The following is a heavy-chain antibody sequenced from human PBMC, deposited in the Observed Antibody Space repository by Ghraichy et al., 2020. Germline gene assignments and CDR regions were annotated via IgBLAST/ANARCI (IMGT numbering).Heavy chain of an antibody. CDR2: VYYSGAT. CDR3: ARHFYVSSALEWELHAQYSFDS. Sequence: SETLSLTCTVSGGSISDYYWSWIRQPPGKGLEWIGYVYYSGATKYSPSLQSRVAISVDTSEKQISLSLTSVTAADTAVYYCARHFYVSSALEWELHAQYSFDSWGQGTLVTVSS. J-gene: IGHJ4*02. V-gene: IGHV4-59*08. D-gene: IGHD1-26*01. CDR1: GGSISDYY.